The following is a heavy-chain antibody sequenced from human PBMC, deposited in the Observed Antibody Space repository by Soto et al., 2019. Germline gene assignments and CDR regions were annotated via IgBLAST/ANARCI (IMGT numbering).Heavy chain of an antibody. CDR3: ARVNQYAMDV. J-gene: IGHJ6*02. D-gene: IGHD2-8*01. CDR1: GFTFSGYS. CDR2: IRSTTTTI. Sequence: PGGSLRLSCAASGFTFSGYSMNWVRQAPGKGLEWVSYIRSTTTTIYYADSVKGRFTISRDNAKNSLYLQMNSLGDEDTAVYYCARVNQYAMDVWGQGTTVTVSS. V-gene: IGHV3-48*02.